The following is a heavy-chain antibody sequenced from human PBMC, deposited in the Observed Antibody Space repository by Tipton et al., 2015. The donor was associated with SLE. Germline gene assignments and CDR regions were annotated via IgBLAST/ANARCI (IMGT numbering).Heavy chain of an antibody. D-gene: IGHD1-1*01. Sequence: TLSLTCAVSGGSINSGGYSWSWIRQPPGKGLEWIGYIYYSGSTYYNPSLKSRVTISVDTSKNQFSLKLSSVTAADTAVYYCARWNDAYNYYGMDVWGQGTTVTVSS. CDR2: IYYSGST. J-gene: IGHJ6*02. CDR1: GGSINSGGYS. V-gene: IGHV4-30-2*05. CDR3: ARWNDAYNYYGMDV.